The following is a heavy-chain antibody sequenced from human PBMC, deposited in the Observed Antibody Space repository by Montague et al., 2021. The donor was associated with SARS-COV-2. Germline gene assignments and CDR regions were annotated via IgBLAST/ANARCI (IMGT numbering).Heavy chain of an antibody. CDR2: IYYSGST. CDR3: AGQVTGRYFDWILYGVDV. CDR1: GGSISSSSYY. J-gene: IGHJ6*02. Sequence: SETLSLTCTVSGGSISSSSYYWGWNRQPPGKGLEWIGSIYYSGSTYYNPSLKSRVTISVDTSKNQFSLKLSSVTAADTAVYYWAGQVTGRYFDWILYGVDVWGQGTTVTVSS. V-gene: IGHV4-39*01. D-gene: IGHD3-9*01.